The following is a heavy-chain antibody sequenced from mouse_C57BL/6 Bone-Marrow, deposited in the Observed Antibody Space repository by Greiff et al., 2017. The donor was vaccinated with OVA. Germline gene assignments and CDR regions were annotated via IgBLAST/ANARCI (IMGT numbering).Heavy chain of an antibody. V-gene: IGHV1-55*01. CDR3: ARGGSYSPAWFGY. D-gene: IGHD2-12*01. J-gene: IGHJ3*01. CDR1: GYTFTSYW. CDR2: IYPGSGST. Sequence: QVQLQQPGAELVKPGASVKMSCKASGYTFTSYWITWVKQRPGQGLEWIGDIYPGSGSTNYNEKFKSKATLTVDTSSSTAYMQLSSLTSADAAVYDCARGGSYSPAWFGYWGQGTLVTVAA.